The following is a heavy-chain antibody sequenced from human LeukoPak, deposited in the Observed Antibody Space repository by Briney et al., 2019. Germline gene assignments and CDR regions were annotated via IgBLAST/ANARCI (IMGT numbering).Heavy chain of an antibody. D-gene: IGHD3-3*01. CDR1: GFTFSSYA. Sequence: PGGPLRLSCAASGFTFSSYAMSWVRQAPGKGLEWVSAISGSGGSTYYADSVKGRFTISRDNAKNTLYLQMNSLRAEDTAVYYCAKDRRFLEWLYPLYFDYWGQGTLVTVSS. V-gene: IGHV3-23*01. CDR2: ISGSGGST. J-gene: IGHJ4*02. CDR3: AKDRRFLEWLYPLYFDY.